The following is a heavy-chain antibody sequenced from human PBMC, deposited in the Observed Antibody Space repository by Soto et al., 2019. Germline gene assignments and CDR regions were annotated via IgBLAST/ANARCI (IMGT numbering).Heavy chain of an antibody. D-gene: IGHD3-9*01. V-gene: IGHV1-18*01. CDR2: ISAYNGNT. Sequence: ASVKFSCKASGYTFTSYGISWVRQAPGQGLEWMGWISAYNGNTNYAQKLQGRVTMTTDTSTSTAYMELRSLRSDDTAVYYCARGDYDILTGYYNHWGQGTLVTVSS. CDR3: ARGDYDILTGYYNH. CDR1: GYTFTSYG. J-gene: IGHJ4*02.